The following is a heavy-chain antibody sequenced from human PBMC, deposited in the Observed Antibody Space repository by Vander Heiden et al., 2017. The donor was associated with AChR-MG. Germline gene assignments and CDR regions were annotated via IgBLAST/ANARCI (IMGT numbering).Heavy chain of an antibody. V-gene: IGHV2-26*01. CDR1: GFPPSNARMG. CDR3: ARIRLTTVTGCLWFDP. D-gene: IGHD4-17*01. Sequence: QVTLKESGPVLVKPTETLTLTCTASGFPPSNARMGVSWIRQPPGKALEWLAHIFSNDEKSYSTSLKSRLTISKDTSKSQVVLTMTNMDPVDTATYYCARIRLTTVTGCLWFDPWGQGTLVTVSS. J-gene: IGHJ5*02. CDR2: IFSNDEK.